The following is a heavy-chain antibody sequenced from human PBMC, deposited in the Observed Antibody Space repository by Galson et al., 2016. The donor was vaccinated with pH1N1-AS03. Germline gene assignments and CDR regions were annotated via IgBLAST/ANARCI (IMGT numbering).Heavy chain of an antibody. CDR1: GFTFRDYG. J-gene: IGHJ4*02. D-gene: IGHD5-24*01. V-gene: IGHV3-33*01. Sequence: SLRLSCAASGFTFRDYGFHWVRQAPGKGLEWVAVIWYDGSNKNYVDSVKGRFIVSSDNSNDTLYLKMNSLRAEDTAVYYCARDRPNYNVYLDHWGQGILVTVSS. CDR2: IWYDGSNK. CDR3: ARDRPNYNVYLDH.